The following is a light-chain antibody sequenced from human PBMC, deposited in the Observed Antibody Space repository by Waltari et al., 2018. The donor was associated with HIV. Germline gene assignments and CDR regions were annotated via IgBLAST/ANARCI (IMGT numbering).Light chain of an antibody. Sequence: SSVLTQPPSVSVAPGQTARLTCGGDNIGSKTGHWYQQKPGQAPLVVVYDDRDRPSGIPERFSGSNSGNTATLTINRVEAGDEADYYCQVWDTISDHRVFGGGTKLTVL. CDR3: QVWDTISDHRV. CDR1: NIGSKT. J-gene: IGLJ2*01. CDR2: DDR. V-gene: IGLV3-21*02.